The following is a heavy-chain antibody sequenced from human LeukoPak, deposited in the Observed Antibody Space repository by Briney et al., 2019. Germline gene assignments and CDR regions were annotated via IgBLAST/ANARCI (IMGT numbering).Heavy chain of an antibody. CDR2: IRYDGSNK. J-gene: IGHJ4*02. Sequence: GALRLSCAASGFTFSDYYMSWIRQAPGKGLEWVAFIRYDGSNKYYADSVKGRFTISRDNSKNTLYLQMNSLRAEDTAVYYCARESHGSGSYSLDYWGQGTLVTVSS. D-gene: IGHD3-10*01. CDR1: GFTFSDYY. CDR3: ARESHGSGSYSLDY. V-gene: IGHV3-30*02.